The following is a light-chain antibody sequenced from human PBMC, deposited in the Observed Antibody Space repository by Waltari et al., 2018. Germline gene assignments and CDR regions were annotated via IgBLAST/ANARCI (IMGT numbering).Light chain of an antibody. CDR1: QDISNY. Sequence: DIPMTQSPSSLSASVADSVTITCQASQDISNYLNWYQQKPGKAPKLLIYAASKLETGVPSRFSGSGSGTYFTFTISSLQPEDFATYYCQQYDNPALTFGGGTKVEIK. CDR2: AAS. CDR3: QQYDNPALT. J-gene: IGKJ4*01. V-gene: IGKV1-33*01.